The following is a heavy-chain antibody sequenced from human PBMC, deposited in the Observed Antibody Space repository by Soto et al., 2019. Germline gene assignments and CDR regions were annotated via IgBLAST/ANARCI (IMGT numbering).Heavy chain of an antibody. CDR3: ARVDGSGTKRTLDY. V-gene: IGHV4-31*03. CDR1: GGSISSGGYY. J-gene: IGHJ4*02. D-gene: IGHD3-10*01. CDR2: IYYSGST. Sequence: PSETLSLTCTVSGGSISSGGYYWSWIRQHPGKGLEWIGYIYYSGSTYYNPSLKSRVTISVDTSKNQFSLKLSSVTAADTAVYYCARVDGSGTKRTLDYWGQGTLVTVSS.